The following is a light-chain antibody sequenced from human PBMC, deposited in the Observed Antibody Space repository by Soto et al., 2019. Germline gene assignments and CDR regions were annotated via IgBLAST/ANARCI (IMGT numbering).Light chain of an antibody. CDR3: QHYGGSPAWT. CDR1: QSVSSN. CDR2: GAS. J-gene: IGKJ1*01. V-gene: IGKV3-15*01. Sequence: EIVMTQSPATVSVSPVEIATLSLTASQSVSSNLAWYQQKTGQAPRLLIYGASTRATGIPARFSGSGSGTEFTLTISSLQSEDFAVYYCQHYGGSPAWTFGQGTKVDIK.